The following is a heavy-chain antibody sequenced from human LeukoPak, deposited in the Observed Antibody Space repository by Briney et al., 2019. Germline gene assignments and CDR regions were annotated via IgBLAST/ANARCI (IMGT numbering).Heavy chain of an antibody. J-gene: IGHJ4*02. Sequence: PGGSLRLSCAAPGVTFSSHGMHCVRQAPGKGLEWVAVIANDGRDKKYADSVKGRFTISRDNSKNTLYFQMNSLRAEDTAVFYCAKDGRVAAAAHYFDYWGQGTLATVSS. CDR3: AKDGRVAAAAHYFDY. CDR2: IANDGRDK. CDR1: GVTFSSHG. V-gene: IGHV3-30*18. D-gene: IGHD6-13*01.